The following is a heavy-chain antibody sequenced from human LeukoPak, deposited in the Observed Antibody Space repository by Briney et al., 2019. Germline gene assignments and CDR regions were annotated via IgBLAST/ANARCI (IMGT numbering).Heavy chain of an antibody. CDR3: ARTGRQQLDRDYYYYYGMDV. V-gene: IGHV1-2*06. CDR1: GYTFTGYH. Sequence: ASVTVSCTASGYTFTGYHMHWVRQAPGQGLEWMGRINPNSGGTNYAQKFQGRVTMTRDTSISTAYMELSRLRSDDTAVYYCARTGRQQLDRDYYYYYGMDVWGQGTAVTVSS. D-gene: IGHD6-13*01. CDR2: INPNSGGT. J-gene: IGHJ6*02.